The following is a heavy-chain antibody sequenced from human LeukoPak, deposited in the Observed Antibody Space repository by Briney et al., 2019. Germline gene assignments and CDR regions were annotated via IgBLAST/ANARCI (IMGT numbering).Heavy chain of an antibody. CDR1: GFTFSSYG. Sequence: GGSLRLSCAASGFTFSSYGMHWVRQAPGKGLEWVAVIWYDGSNKYYADSVKGRFTVSRDNAENTLYLQMNNLRVEDTALYFCHPLGYTSNWGQGTLVTVSS. V-gene: IGHV3-33*03. J-gene: IGHJ4*02. D-gene: IGHD6-13*01. CDR3: HPLGYTSN. CDR2: IWYDGSNK.